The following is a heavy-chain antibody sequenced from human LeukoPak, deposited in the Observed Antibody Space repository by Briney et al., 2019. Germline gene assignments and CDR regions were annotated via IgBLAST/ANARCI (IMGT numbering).Heavy chain of an antibody. J-gene: IGHJ4*02. CDR2: INHSGST. Sequence: PSETLSLTCAVYGGSFSGYYWSWIRQPPGKGLEWIGEINHSGSTNYNPSLKSRVTISVDTSKNQFSLKLSSVTAADTAVYYCARWGVAAASIDYWGQGTLVTVSS. D-gene: IGHD6-13*01. CDR3: ARWGVAAASIDY. V-gene: IGHV4-34*01. CDR1: GGSFSGYY.